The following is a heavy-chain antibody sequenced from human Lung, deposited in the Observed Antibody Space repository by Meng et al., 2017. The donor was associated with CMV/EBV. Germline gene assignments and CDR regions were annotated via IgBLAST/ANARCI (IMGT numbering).Heavy chain of an antibody. D-gene: IGHD6-13*01. Sequence: SGXXLVXPTQTLSLTCTFPGFSLSNSGMCVSWVRQPPGKALEWLALIDWDDDKYYSTSLKTRLTISKDTSKSQVVLTMTNMDPVDTATYYCARVTSRYSSPALGRSSGAQSYYGMDVWGQEPTVTFSS. CDR1: GFSLSNSGMC. V-gene: IGHV2-70*20. J-gene: IGHJ6*02. CDR2: IDWDDDK. CDR3: ARVTSRYSSPALGRSSGAQSYYGMDV.